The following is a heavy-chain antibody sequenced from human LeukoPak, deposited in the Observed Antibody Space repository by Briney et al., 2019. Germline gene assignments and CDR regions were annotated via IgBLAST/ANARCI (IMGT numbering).Heavy chain of an antibody. D-gene: IGHD6-13*01. CDR2: LKQDGSQE. CDR1: EFSASNYW. J-gene: IGHJ4*02. Sequence: RGSLRLSCVVSEFSASNYWMSWGRQAPGKGLEWVANLKQDGSQENYVDSVKGRLTISRDNAKNSAYLQMNGLLVEDTAVYYCVREWAGGLAAAGTRIEGSYWGQGTQVIVSS. V-gene: IGHV3-7*01. CDR3: VREWAGGLAAAGTRIEGSY.